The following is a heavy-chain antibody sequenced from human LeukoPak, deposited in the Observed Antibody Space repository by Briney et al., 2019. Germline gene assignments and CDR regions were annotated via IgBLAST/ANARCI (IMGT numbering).Heavy chain of an antibody. V-gene: IGHV6-1*01. J-gene: IGHJ5*02. D-gene: IGHD2-2*01. CDR2: TYYRSTWYN. Sequence: SQTLCLTCAISGESVSINSVTWNSVSQSPSRGLEWVGRTYYRSTWYNDYAVSVRGRITVNPDTSKNQFSLHLNSVTPEDTAVYYCARRLTQYDCFDPWGQGILVTVSS. CDR1: GESVSINSVT. CDR3: ARRLTQYDCFDP.